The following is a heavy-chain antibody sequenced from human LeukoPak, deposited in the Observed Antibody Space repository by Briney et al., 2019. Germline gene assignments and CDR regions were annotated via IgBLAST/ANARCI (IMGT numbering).Heavy chain of an antibody. CDR1: GFTFSSYW. CDR3: ARGLSVNWFDP. V-gene: IGHV3-74*03. Sequence: GGSLRLSCAAPGFTFSSYWMHWVRQAPGKGLVWVSGIRSDESNTKYADSVKGRFTISRDNAKNTLYLQMNSLRGEDTAVYYCARGLSVNWFDPWGQGTLVTVSS. J-gene: IGHJ5*02. CDR2: IRSDESNT.